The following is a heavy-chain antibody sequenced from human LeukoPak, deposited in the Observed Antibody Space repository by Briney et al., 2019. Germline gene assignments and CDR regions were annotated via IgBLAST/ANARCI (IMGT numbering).Heavy chain of an antibody. CDR2: ISYDGSNK. V-gene: IGHV3-30-3*01. CDR1: GFTFSSYA. Sequence: GRSLRLSCAASGFTFSSYAMHWVRQAPGKGLEWVAVISYDGSNKYYADSVKGRFTISRDNSKNTLYLQMNSLRAEDTAVYYCASQYDYVWGSYRVDYWGQGTLVTVSS. J-gene: IGHJ4*02. D-gene: IGHD3-16*02. CDR3: ASQYDYVWGSYRVDY.